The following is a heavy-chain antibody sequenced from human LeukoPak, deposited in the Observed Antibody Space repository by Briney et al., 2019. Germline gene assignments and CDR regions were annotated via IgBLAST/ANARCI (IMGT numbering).Heavy chain of an antibody. D-gene: IGHD3-10*01. CDR1: GVTLNNYA. CDR3: ARPYGPGNYISLGLDF. CDR2: TVPVFATT. V-gene: IGHV1-69*15. Sequence: ASVKVSCKASGVTLNNYAISWVRQAPGQGLEWMGRTVPVFATTTYAQKFQGRVMITADESTSTVHMELSSLTAEDTALYYCARPYGPGNYISLGLDFWGQGTLVTVS. J-gene: IGHJ4*02.